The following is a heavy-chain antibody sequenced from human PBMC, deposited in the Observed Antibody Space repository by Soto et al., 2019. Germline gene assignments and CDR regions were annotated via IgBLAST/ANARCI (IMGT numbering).Heavy chain of an antibody. CDR2: ISGSGGST. CDR3: AKKYYDFWSGYSDYYYYYMDV. Sequence: GGSQRLSCAASGFTFRSYARSWVRQAPGKGLEWVSAISGSGGSTYYADSVKGRFTISRDNSKNTLYLQMNSLRAEDTAVYYCAKKYYDFWSGYSDYYYYYMDVWGKGTTVTVSS. D-gene: IGHD3-3*01. V-gene: IGHV3-23*01. J-gene: IGHJ6*03. CDR1: GFTFRSYA.